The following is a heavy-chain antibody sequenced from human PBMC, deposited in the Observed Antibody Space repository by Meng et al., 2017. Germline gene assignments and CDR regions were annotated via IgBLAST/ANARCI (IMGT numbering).Heavy chain of an antibody. D-gene: IGHD5/OR15-5a*01. CDR1: GFTFSSYA. CDR3: AKDMGVYGLGADY. Sequence: GESLKISCAASGFTFSSYAMSWVRQAPGKGLEWVSAISGSGGSTYYADSVKGRFTISRENSRTTLYLQMNSLSAEDTAVYYCAKDMGVYGLGADYWGQGTLVTVSS. V-gene: IGHV3-23*01. CDR2: ISGSGGST. J-gene: IGHJ4*02.